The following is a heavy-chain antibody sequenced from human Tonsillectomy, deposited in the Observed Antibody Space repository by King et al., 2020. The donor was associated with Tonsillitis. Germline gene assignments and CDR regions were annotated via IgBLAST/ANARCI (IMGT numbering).Heavy chain of an antibody. J-gene: IGHJ4*02. Sequence: VQLVESGGGVVQPGGSLRLSCAASGFIFSSYGMHWVRQAPGKGLEWVAFIRYDGSNKYYADSVKGRFTISRDNSKNTLYLQMNSLRAEDTAVYYCAKEPPSDPNYYDCSGWGGQGTLVTVSS. CDR1: GFIFSSYG. D-gene: IGHD3-22*01. CDR3: AKEPPSDPNYYDCSGW. V-gene: IGHV3-30*02. CDR2: IRYDGSNK.